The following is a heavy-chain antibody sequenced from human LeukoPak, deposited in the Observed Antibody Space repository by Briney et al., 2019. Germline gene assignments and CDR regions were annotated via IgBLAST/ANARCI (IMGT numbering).Heavy chain of an antibody. Sequence: GGSLRLSCETSGFPFSGYTVHWVRHAPGKGLEWMALISYDGTSENYADSVKGRFTIARDKSTNTVHLQMNRLTIDDTAVYYCARQGRFVRMGCFDYWGQGALVIVSS. CDR3: ARQGRFVRMGCFDY. D-gene: IGHD2-8*01. CDR1: GFPFSGYT. CDR2: ISYDGTSE. V-gene: IGHV3-30*04. J-gene: IGHJ4*02.